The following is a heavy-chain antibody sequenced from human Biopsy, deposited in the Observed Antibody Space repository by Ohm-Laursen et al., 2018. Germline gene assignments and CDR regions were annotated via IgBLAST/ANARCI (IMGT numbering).Heavy chain of an antibody. CDR1: SYTFTDYN. CDR2: INCKTGAT. D-gene: IGHD2-8*01. V-gene: IGHV1-2*02. J-gene: IGHJ4*02. Sequence: ASVKVSRKASSYTFTDYNIHWMRQAPGQGLEWLGYINCKTGATNYAQKFQGTVTMARDTSISTAYLALGSLRSADTAIYYCARDPLNGHKHFDYWGQGSLVTVSS. CDR3: ARDPLNGHKHFDY.